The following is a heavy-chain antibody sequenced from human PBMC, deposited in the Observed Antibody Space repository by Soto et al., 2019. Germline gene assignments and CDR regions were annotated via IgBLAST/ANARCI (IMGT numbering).Heavy chain of an antibody. V-gene: IGHV3-48*02. D-gene: IGHD3-3*01. CDR2: ISSSSSTI. CDR1: GSTFSSYS. Sequence: GGSLRLSCAASGSTFSSYSMNWVRQAPGKGLEWVSYISSSSSTIYYADSVGGRFTISRDNSKNTLYLQMNSLRDEDTAVYYCATELRYLEWFTRPDYWGQGTLVTVSS. J-gene: IGHJ4*02. CDR3: ATELRYLEWFTRPDY.